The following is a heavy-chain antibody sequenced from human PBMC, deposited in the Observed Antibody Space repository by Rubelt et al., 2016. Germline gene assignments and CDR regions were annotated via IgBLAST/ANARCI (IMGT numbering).Heavy chain of an antibody. D-gene: IGHD3-22*01. Sequence: RRSGRQAPGKGLEWVANIRQDGSEKYYLDSVKGRFTISRDNAKDSLYLQMNSLRVEDTAVYYCARGYYSNSFDYWGQGTLVTASS. V-gene: IGHV3-7*04. CDR3: ARGYYSNSFDY. CDR2: IRQDGSEK. J-gene: IGHJ4*02.